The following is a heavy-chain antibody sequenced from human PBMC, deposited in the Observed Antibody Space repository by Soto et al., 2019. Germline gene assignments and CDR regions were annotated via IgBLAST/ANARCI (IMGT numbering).Heavy chain of an antibody. CDR1: GGSFSGYY. J-gene: IGHJ4*02. CDR3: ARGLSRGYSYGFYYFDY. D-gene: IGHD5-18*01. Sequence: SETLSLTCAVYGGSFSGYYWSWIRQPPGKGLEWIGEINHSGSTNYNPSLKSRVTISVDTSKNQFSLKLSSVTAADTAVYYCARGLSRGYSYGFYYFDYWGQGTLVTVSS. V-gene: IGHV4-34*01. CDR2: INHSGST.